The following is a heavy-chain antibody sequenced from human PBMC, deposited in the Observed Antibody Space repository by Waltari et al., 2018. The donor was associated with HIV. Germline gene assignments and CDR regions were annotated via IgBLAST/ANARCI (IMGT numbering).Heavy chain of an antibody. CDR1: RGSISSSSSS. Sequence: QVQLQESGPGLVKPSETLSLTCTVSRGSISSSSSSWGWIRQPPGRGLEWIGNIYDSGSTYYNPSLKSRVTISVDTSKNQFSLKLSSVTAADTAVYYCANLPFVYFDYWGQGTLVTVSS. CDR3: ANLPFVYFDY. J-gene: IGHJ4*02. CDR2: IYDSGST. V-gene: IGHV4-39*01.